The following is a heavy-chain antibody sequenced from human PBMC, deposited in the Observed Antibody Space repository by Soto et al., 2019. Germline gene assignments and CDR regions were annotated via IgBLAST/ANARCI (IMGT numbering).Heavy chain of an antibody. J-gene: IGHJ4*02. CDR3: AREVTVASYSFDF. CDR1: GGTFNNYA. D-gene: IGHD5-12*01. CDR2: IIPIFNSA. V-gene: IGHV1-69*01. Sequence: QVQLVQSWAEVKRPGSSVKVSCKASGGTFNNYALSWVRQATGQGLEWVGGIIPIFNSANYAQKFQGRVTITADDSTSTAYMELRSLRPDDTAVYYCAREVTVASYSFDFCGQGTLVTVSS.